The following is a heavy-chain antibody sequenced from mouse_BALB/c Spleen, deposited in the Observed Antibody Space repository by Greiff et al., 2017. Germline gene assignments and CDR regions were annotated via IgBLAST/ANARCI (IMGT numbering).Heavy chain of an antibody. CDR1: GYTFTDYY. V-gene: IGHV1-77*01. D-gene: IGHD1-1*01. Sequence: QVQLQQSGAELARPGASVKLSCKASGYTFTDYYINWVKQRTGQGLEWIGEIYPGSGNTYYNEKFKGKATLTADKSSSTAYMQLSSLTSEDSAVYFCARGDYGSSGNWYFDVWGAGTTVTVSS. CDR3: ARGDYGSSGNWYFDV. J-gene: IGHJ1*01. CDR2: IYPGSGNT.